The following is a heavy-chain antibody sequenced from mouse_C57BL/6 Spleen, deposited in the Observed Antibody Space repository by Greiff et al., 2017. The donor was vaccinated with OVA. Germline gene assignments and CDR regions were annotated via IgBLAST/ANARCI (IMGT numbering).Heavy chain of an antibody. CDR3: ASLDYYGSSFFAY. J-gene: IGHJ3*01. CDR1: GFTFTDYY. V-gene: IGHV7-3*01. D-gene: IGHD1-1*01. Sequence: EVKLVESGGGLVQPGGSLSLSCAASGFTFTDYYMSWVRQPPGKALEWLGFIRNKANGYTTEYSASVKGRFTISRDNSQSILYLQMNALRAEDSATYYCASLDYYGSSFFAYWGQGTLVTVSA. CDR2: IRNKANGYTT.